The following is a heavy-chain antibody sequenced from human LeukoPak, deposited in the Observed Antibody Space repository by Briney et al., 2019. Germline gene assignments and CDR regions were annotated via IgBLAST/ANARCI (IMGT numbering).Heavy chain of an antibody. D-gene: IGHD3/OR15-3a*01. CDR1: GYTFTSYD. CDR3: ARGDDFWTGYYTCWFDP. J-gene: IGHJ5*02. V-gene: IGHV1-8*01. CDR2: MNPNSGNT. Sequence: ASVKVSCKASGYTFTSYDINWVRQATGQGLEWMGWMNPNSGNTGYAQKFQGRVTMTRDTSISTAYMELSRLRSDDTAVYYCARGDDFWTGYYTCWFDPWGQGTLVTVSS.